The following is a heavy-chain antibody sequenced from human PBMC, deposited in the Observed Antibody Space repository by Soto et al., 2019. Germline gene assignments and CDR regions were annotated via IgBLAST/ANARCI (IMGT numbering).Heavy chain of an antibody. D-gene: IGHD4-17*01. CDR2: ISGSGGST. CDR3: AKDGNDYGDYVDAFDI. Sequence: GGSLRLSCAASGFTFSSYAMSWVRQAPGKGLEWVSAISGSGGSTYYADSVKGRFTISRDNSKNTLYLQMNSLRAEDTAVYYCAKDGNDYGDYVDAFDIWGQGTMVTVSS. J-gene: IGHJ3*02. CDR1: GFTFSSYA. V-gene: IGHV3-23*01.